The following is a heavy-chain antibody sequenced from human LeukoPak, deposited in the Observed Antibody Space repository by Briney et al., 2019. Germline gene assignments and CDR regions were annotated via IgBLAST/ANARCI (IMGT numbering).Heavy chain of an antibody. V-gene: IGHV3-11*01. Sequence: PGGSLRLSCAASGFTFSDYNMNWVRQAQGKGLEWVSYITNGGSTIHHADSVKGRFTISRDNAKKTLYLQMNSLRAEDTAVYYCARSIGLTGGGVDVWGQGTTVTVSS. CDR1: GFTFSDYN. CDR3: ARSIGLTGGGVDV. J-gene: IGHJ6*02. CDR2: ITNGGSTI. D-gene: IGHD3-9*01.